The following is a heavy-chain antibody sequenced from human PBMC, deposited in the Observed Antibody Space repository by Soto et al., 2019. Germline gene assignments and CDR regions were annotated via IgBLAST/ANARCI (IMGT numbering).Heavy chain of an antibody. J-gene: IGHJ6*02. CDR1: GYTFTSYA. D-gene: IGHD3-10*01. CDR2: INAGNGNT. V-gene: IGHV1-3*01. CDR3: ARGRAMVRDTYYYGMDV. Sequence: ASVKVSCKASGYTFTSYAMHWVRQAPGQRLEWMGWINAGNGNTKYSQKFRGRVTITRDTSASTAYMELSSLRSEDTAVYYCARGRAMVRDTYYYGMDVWGQGTTVTVSS.